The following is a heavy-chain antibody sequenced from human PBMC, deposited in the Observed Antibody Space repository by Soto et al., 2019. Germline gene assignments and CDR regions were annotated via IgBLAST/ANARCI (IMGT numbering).Heavy chain of an antibody. J-gene: IGHJ4*02. D-gene: IGHD6-13*01. Sequence: QVQLVESGGGVVQPGRSLKLSCAASGFTFSNYAIHWVRQAPGKGLEWVAVIASDGKDKRYADSVKGRFTISRDNSKNTVYLQMKSVRGEDTAVYYCAKDGAIAAADYFFDYWGQGSLVTVSS. V-gene: IGHV3-30*18. CDR3: AKDGAIAAADYFFDY. CDR2: IASDGKDK. CDR1: GFTFSNYA.